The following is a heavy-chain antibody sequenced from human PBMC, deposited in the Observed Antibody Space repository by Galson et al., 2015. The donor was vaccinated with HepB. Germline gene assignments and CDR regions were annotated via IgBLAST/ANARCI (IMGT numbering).Heavy chain of an antibody. V-gene: IGHV7-4-1*02. CDR3: SREERTNNYFSSGQDTSYYYYYYMDV. CDR2: INTNIGNT. J-gene: IGHJ6*03. Sequence: SVKVSCKASGYTFTSYAVNWVRQAPGQGLEWMGWINTNIGNTTYAQGFTGRFAFSLDTSVSTAYLQISSLTAEDTAVYYCSREERTNNYFSSGQDTSYYYYYYMDVRGQGTTVTVSS. CDR1: GYTFTSYA. D-gene: IGHD3-3*01.